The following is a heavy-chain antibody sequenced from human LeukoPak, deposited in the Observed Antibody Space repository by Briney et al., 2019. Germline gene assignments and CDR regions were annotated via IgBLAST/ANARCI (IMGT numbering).Heavy chain of an antibody. Sequence: PGGSLRLSCEASGFTFNTYSMNWVRQAPGKGLEWVSSISSSSSCIYYADSVKGRFTISRDNAKNSLYLQMNSLRAEDTAVYYCARDLRYCSGGSCYQPYYFDYWGQGTLVTVSS. CDR1: GFTFNTYS. CDR2: ISSSSSCI. V-gene: IGHV3-21*01. CDR3: ARDLRYCSGGSCYQPYYFDY. J-gene: IGHJ4*02. D-gene: IGHD2-15*01.